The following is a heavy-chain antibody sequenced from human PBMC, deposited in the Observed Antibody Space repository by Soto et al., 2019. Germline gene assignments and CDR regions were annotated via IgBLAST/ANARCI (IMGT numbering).Heavy chain of an antibody. J-gene: IGHJ4*02. CDR2: IKQGGSEK. Sequence: GGSLRLSCAASGFTFSSYWMNWVRQAPGKGLEWVANIKQGGSEKYYADSVRGRFTISRDNSENTLYLQLDTLRVEDTSMYYCAREGVFGLVKIIPPDYWGQGAQVTVSS. D-gene: IGHD3-3*01. CDR1: GFTFSSYW. V-gene: IGHV3-7*01. CDR3: AREGVFGLVKIIPPDY.